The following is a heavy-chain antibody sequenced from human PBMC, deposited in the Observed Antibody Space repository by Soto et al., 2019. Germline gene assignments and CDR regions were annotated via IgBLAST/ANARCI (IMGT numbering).Heavy chain of an antibody. CDR3: ATVCRLWSSSNSLY. J-gene: IGHJ4*02. D-gene: IGHD2-2*01. V-gene: IGHV3-48*01. Sequence: EVQLVESGGALVQPGGSLRLSCAASGFTFSNYAMNWVRQAPGKGLEWVSYISTGDSPIYYADSVRGRFTISRDNAKNSLYLQMISLRAEDTAVYYCATVCRLWSSSNSLYWGRGTLVTVSS. CDR1: GFTFSNYA. CDR2: ISTGDSPI.